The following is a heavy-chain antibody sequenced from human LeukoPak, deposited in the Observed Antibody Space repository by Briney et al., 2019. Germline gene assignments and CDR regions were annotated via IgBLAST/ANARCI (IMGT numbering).Heavy chain of an antibody. CDR2: IYYSGST. J-gene: IGHJ5*02. D-gene: IGHD3-10*01. Sequence: PSETLSLTCTVSGGSISTYYWSWIRQPPGKGLEWIGYIYYSGSTNYNPSLKSRVTISVDTSKNQFSLRLISVTAADTAMYYCARDRHGSGSAHSFDPWGQGILVTVSS. V-gene: IGHV4-59*01. CDR3: ARDRHGSGSAHSFDP. CDR1: GGSISTYY.